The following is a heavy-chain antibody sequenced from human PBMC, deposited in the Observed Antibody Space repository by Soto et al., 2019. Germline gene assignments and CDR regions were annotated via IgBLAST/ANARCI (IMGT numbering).Heavy chain of an antibody. CDR2: ISAYNGNT. Sequence: VKVSCKASGYTFTSYGISWVRQAPGQGLEWMGWISAYNGNTNYAQKLQGRVTMTTDTSTSTAYMELRSLRSDDTAVYYCARDIVVVPAAQYYYYYGMDVWGQGTTVTVSS. V-gene: IGHV1-18*04. CDR1: GYTFTSYG. CDR3: ARDIVVVPAAQYYYYYGMDV. J-gene: IGHJ6*02. D-gene: IGHD2-2*01.